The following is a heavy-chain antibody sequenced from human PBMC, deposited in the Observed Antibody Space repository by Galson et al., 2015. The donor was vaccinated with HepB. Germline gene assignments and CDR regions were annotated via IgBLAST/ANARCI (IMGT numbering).Heavy chain of an antibody. CDR1: GFTFSSYG. CDR3: AKGIAVAGGPDDY. V-gene: IGHV3-33*06. Sequence: SLRLSCAASGFTFSSYGMHWVHQAPGKGLEWVAVIWHDGSNKSYADSVKGRFTISRDNSKNTLYLQMNSLRAEDTAVYYCAKGIAVAGGPDDYWGQGTLVTVSS. J-gene: IGHJ4*02. D-gene: IGHD6-19*01. CDR2: IWHDGSNK.